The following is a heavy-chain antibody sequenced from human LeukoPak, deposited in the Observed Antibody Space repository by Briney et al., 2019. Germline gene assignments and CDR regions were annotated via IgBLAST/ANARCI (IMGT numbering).Heavy chain of an antibody. D-gene: IGHD6-19*01. CDR3: ARDGGIAVAGTNY. CDR1: GFTITTNY. V-gene: IGHV3-53*01. J-gene: IGHJ4*02. Sequence: GGSLRLSCAASGFTITTNYMNWVRQAPGKGLEWVSVIYGDDETNYADSVKGRFTISRDNAKDSLYLQMNSLRAEDTAVYYCARDGGIAVAGTNYWGQGTLVTVSS. CDR2: IYGDDET.